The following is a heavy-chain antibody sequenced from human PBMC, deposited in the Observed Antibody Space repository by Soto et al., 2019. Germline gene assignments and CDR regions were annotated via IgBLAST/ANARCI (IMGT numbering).Heavy chain of an antibody. CDR2: IYSGGST. CDR3: ARERYCSSTSCYGSGNWFDP. J-gene: IGHJ5*02. Sequence: EVQLVESGGGLVQPGGSLRLSCAASGFTVSSNSMSWVRQAPGKGLEWVSVIYSGGSTYYADSVKGRFTISRDNSKNTLYLQMNSLRAEDTAVYYCARERYCSSTSCYGSGNWFDPWGQGTLVTVSS. D-gene: IGHD2-2*01. V-gene: IGHV3-66*01. CDR1: GFTVSSNS.